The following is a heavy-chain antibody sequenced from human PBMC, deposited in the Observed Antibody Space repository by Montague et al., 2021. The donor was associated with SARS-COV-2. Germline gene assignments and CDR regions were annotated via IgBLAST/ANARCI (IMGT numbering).Heavy chain of an antibody. V-gene: IGHV4-39*01. CDR2: IYYSGST. J-gene: IGHJ4*02. CDR1: GDSISSSSYF. Sequence: SETLSLTCTVSGDSISSSSYFWGWIRQPPGKGLEWIGSIYYSGSTYYNPSLKSRVTISVDTPKNQSSLKLSTVAAADTAVYYCARKASRDITIFGVVTASYYFDYWGQGTLVTVSS. D-gene: IGHD3-3*01. CDR3: ARKASRDITIFGVVTASYYFDY.